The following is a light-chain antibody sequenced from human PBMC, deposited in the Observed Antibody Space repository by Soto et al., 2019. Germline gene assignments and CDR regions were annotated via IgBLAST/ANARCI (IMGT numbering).Light chain of an antibody. CDR3: QQYGSSGT. J-gene: IGKJ1*01. V-gene: IGKV3-20*01. CDR1: QNVDSNY. Sequence: EFLFTQSPGTLSLSPGERATLSCRASQNVDSNYLAWYQQKPGEAPRIILFGASGRATGIPDRLSGSGSGTDFTLTISRLEPEDFAVYYCQQYGSSGTFGQGTKVDIK. CDR2: GAS.